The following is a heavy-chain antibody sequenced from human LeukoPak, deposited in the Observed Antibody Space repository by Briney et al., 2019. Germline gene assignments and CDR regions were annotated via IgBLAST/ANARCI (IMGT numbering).Heavy chain of an antibody. J-gene: IGHJ3*02. Sequence: SETLSLTCTVSGDFISSYYWSWIRQPPGKGLEWIGYINYSGTTKYNPSLKSRVTISVDTSKNQFSLKVSSVTAADTAVYYCARGGELATIGYAFDIWGQGTMVTVSS. V-gene: IGHV4-59*01. CDR1: GDFISSYY. D-gene: IGHD5-12*01. CDR2: INYSGTT. CDR3: ARGGELATIGYAFDI.